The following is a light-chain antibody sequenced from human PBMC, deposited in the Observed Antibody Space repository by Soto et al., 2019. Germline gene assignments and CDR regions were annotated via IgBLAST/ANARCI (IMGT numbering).Light chain of an antibody. Sequence: QSVLTQPPSVSGSPGQSVTISCTGTSSDIGRYNRVSWYHQPPGATPKLIIYEVNNRPSGVPDRFSGSKSGNTAPLTISGLQAEDEDNYFCSSSTTSRTLVVGGGTKLTVL. J-gene: IGLJ2*01. V-gene: IGLV2-18*02. CDR1: SSDIGRYNR. CDR3: SSSTTSRTLV. CDR2: EVN.